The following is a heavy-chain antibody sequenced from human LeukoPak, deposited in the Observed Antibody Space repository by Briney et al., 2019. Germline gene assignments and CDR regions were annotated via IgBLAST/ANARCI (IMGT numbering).Heavy chain of an antibody. V-gene: IGHV3-30*03. CDR1: GFTFSSYG. CDR3: AREVAVAEPYYFDY. Sequence: PGRSLRLSCAASGFTFSSYGMHWVRQAPGKGLEWVAVISYDGSNKYYADSVKGRFTISRDNSKNTLYLQMNSLRAEDTAVYYCAREVAVAEPYYFDYWGQGTLVTVSS. CDR2: ISYDGSNK. J-gene: IGHJ4*02. D-gene: IGHD6-19*01.